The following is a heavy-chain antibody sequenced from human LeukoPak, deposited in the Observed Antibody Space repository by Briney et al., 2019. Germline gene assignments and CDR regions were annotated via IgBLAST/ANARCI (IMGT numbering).Heavy chain of an antibody. Sequence: PSETLSLTCTVSGGSINNYYWSWIRQPPGKGLEWIGYISYSGTTNYNPSLRSRLAMSVDTSKNQLSLKLKSVTAADTAVYYCARGFYDILIGKGYFDYWGQGNLVTVSS. J-gene: IGHJ4*02. CDR3: ARGFYDILIGKGYFDY. CDR2: ISYSGTT. V-gene: IGHV4-59*08. D-gene: IGHD3-9*01. CDR1: GGSINNYY.